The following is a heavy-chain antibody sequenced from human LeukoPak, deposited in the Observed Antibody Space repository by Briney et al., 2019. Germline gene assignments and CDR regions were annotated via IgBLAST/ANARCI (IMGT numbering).Heavy chain of an antibody. V-gene: IGHV1-2*02. J-gene: IGHJ4*02. D-gene: IGHD7-27*01. Sequence: ASVKVSCKTSGYTFTAYYMHLVRQAPGQGLEWMGWINPKSGGTNYAQNFQGRVTMTRDTSISTAYVELGRLRSDDTAMYYCVPSANFFYFDYWGQRTLVTVSS. CDR1: GYTFTAYY. CDR2: INPKSGGT. CDR3: VPSANFFYFDY.